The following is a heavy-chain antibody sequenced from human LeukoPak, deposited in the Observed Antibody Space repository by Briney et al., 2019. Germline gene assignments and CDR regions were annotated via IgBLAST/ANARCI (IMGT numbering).Heavy chain of an antibody. CDR2: INHSGST. V-gene: IGHV4-34*01. J-gene: IGHJ3*02. Sequence: PSETLSLTCAVYGGSFSGYYWSWIRQPPGKGLEWIGEINHSGSTNYNPSLKSRVTISVDTSKNQFSLKLSSVTAADTAVYYCARTYNSGWPDAFDIWGQGTMVTVSS. CDR1: GGSFSGYY. D-gene: IGHD6-19*01. CDR3: ARTYNSGWPDAFDI.